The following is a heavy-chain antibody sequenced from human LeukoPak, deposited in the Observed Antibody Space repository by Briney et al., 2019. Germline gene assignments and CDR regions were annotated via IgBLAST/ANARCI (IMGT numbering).Heavy chain of an antibody. CDR2: ISAYNGNT. V-gene: IGHV1-18*01. CDR1: GYTFISYG. Sequence: ASVKVSCKASGYTFISYGISWVRQAPGQGLEWMGWISAYNGNTNYAQKLQGRVTMTTDTSTSTAYMELRSLRSDDTAVYYCARENGGNSPVLRYFDWFATLTNHPLDYWGQGTLVTVSS. J-gene: IGHJ4*02. D-gene: IGHD3-9*01. CDR3: ARENGGNSPVLRYFDWFATLTNHPLDY.